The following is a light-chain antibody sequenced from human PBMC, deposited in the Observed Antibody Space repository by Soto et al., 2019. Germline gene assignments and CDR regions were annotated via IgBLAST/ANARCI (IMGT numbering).Light chain of an antibody. CDR2: GAS. CDR1: QSVSSIY. CDR3: QQYGSSSLT. Sequence: EIVLTQSPGTLSLSPGERATLSCRASQSVSSIYLAWYQHKPGQAPRLLIYGASSRATGIPDRFSGSGSGTDFTLTISRLEPEDFAVYYCQQYGSSSLTFGRGPTVEIK. J-gene: IGKJ1*01. V-gene: IGKV3-20*01.